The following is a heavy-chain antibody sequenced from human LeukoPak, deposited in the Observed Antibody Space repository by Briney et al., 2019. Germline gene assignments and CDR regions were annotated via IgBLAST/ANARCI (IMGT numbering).Heavy chain of an antibody. CDR2: IRSKAYGGTT. D-gene: IGHD3-10*01. Sequence: GGSLRLSCTASGFTFGDYAMSWVRQAPGKGLEWVGFIRSKAYGGTTEYAASVKGRFTISRDDSKSIAYLQMNSLKTEDTAVYYCTRGSGSYKYWGQGTLVTVSS. J-gene: IGHJ4*02. V-gene: IGHV3-49*04. CDR1: GFTFGDYA. CDR3: TRGSGSYKY.